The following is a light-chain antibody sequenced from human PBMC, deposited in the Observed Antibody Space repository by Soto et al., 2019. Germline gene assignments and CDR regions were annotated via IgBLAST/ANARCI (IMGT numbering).Light chain of an antibody. CDR2: GAS. CDR1: QSISSGY. V-gene: IGKV3-20*01. CDR3: QQYSDWPLT. Sequence: VLTQSPRTLSLSPGNRATLSCRPTQSISSGYLAWYQQKPGQAPRLVMYGASTRPTGIPARLSGSGSGTEFTLTISSLESEDSAVYYCQQYSDWPLTFGGGTKVDIK. J-gene: IGKJ4*01.